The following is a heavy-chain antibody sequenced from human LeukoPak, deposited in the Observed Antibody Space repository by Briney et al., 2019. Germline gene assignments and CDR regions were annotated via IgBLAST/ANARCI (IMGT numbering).Heavy chain of an antibody. CDR3: ARDHYYDSSGYLYYFDY. Sequence: ASVKVSCKASGYTFTSYGISWVRQAPGQGLEWMGWISAYNGNTNYAQKLQGRVTMTTDTSTSTAYMELRSLRSDDTAVYYCARDHYYDSSGYLYYFDYWGQGTLVTVSS. V-gene: IGHV1-18*01. CDR2: ISAYNGNT. CDR1: GYTFTSYG. J-gene: IGHJ4*02. D-gene: IGHD3-22*01.